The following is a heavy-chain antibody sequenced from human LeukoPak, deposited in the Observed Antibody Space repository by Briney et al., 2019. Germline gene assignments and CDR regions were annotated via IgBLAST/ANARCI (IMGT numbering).Heavy chain of an antibody. D-gene: IGHD2-15*01. CDR1: GFTFSHFW. J-gene: IGHJ4*02. CDR2: IKKTGSET. V-gene: IGHV3-7*01. Sequence: PGGSLRLSCAASGFTFSHFWMSWVRQAPGKGLEWVAYIKKTGSETYYVDSVKGRFTITRDNTRNSLFLQMYSLRAEDTAVYFCAREDGYCSGGNCYSYFDSWGRGTLVTVSS. CDR3: AREDGYCSGGNCYSYFDS.